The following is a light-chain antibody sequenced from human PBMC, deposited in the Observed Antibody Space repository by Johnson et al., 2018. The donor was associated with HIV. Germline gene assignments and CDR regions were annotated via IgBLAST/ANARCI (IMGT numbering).Light chain of an antibody. CDR1: SSNIGNNY. CDR2: DNN. CDR3: GTWDSSLSAGFYV. J-gene: IGLJ1*01. V-gene: IGLV1-51*01. Sequence: SALTQPPSVSAAPGQKVTISCSGSSSNIGNNYVSWYQQLPGTAPKLLIYDNNKRPSGIPDRFSGSKSGTSATLGITGLQTGDEADYYCGTWDSSLSAGFYVFGTGTKVTVL.